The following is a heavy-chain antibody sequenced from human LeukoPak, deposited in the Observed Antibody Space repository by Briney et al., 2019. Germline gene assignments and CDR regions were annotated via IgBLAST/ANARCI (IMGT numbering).Heavy chain of an antibody. CDR2: ISYDGSNK. CDR3: ARLSIAVAAAFDI. V-gene: IGHV3-30*03. D-gene: IGHD6-19*01. J-gene: IGHJ3*02. CDR1: GFTFSSYG. Sequence: GGSLRLSCAASGFTFSSYGMHWVRQAPGKGLEWVAVISYDGSNKYYADSVKGRFTISRDNAKNTLYLQMNSLRAEDTAVYYCARLSIAVAAAFDIWGQGTMVTVSS.